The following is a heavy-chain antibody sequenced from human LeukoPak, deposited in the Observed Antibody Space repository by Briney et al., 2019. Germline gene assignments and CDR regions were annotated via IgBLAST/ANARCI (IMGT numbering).Heavy chain of an antibody. CDR2: IIPIFGTA. CDR1: GRTFSSYA. Sequence: SVKVSCKASGRTFSSYAISWVRQAPGQGLEWMGRIIPIFGTANYAQKFRGRVTITTDESTSTAYMELSSLRSEDTAVYYCAATVVYGGNDYWGQGTLVTVSS. D-gene: IGHD4/OR15-4a*01. CDR3: AATVVYGGNDY. V-gene: IGHV1-69*05. J-gene: IGHJ4*02.